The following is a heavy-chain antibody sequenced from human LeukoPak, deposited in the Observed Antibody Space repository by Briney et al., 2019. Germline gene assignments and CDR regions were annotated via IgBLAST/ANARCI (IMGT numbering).Heavy chain of an antibody. V-gene: IGHV3-53*01. D-gene: IGHD3-10*01. CDR2: IYSGGST. Sequence: GGSLRLSCAASGFTFSSYTMNWVRQAPGKGLEWVSVIYSGGSTYYADSVKGRFTISRDNSKNTLYLQMNSLRAEDTAVYYCAGTYYSLWGQETLVTVSS. J-gene: IGHJ4*02. CDR1: GFTFSSYT. CDR3: AGTYYSL.